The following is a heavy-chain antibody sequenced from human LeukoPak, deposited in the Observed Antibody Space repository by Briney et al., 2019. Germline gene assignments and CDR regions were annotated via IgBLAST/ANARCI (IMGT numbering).Heavy chain of an antibody. CDR1: GGTFSSYA. V-gene: IGHV1-69*05. Sequence: SVKVSCKASGGTFSSYAISWVRQAPAQGLEWMGRIIPIFGTANYAQKFQGRVTITTDESTSTAYMELSSLRSEDTAVYYCAREGVRRGSNIVVVVAARPGAFDIWGQGTMVTVSS. J-gene: IGHJ3*02. CDR3: AREGVRRGSNIVVVVAARPGAFDI. CDR2: IIPIFGTA. D-gene: IGHD2-15*01.